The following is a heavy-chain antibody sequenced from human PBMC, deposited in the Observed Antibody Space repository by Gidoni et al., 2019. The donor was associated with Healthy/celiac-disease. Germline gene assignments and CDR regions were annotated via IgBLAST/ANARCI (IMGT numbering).Heavy chain of an antibody. Sequence: QVQLQESGPGLVKPSQTLSLTCTVSGGSISSGYYYWSWLRQPPGKGLEWMGYIYYSGSAYYNPSLKRRVTISVDTSKNQFSLKLSSVTAADTAVYYCARVSSYDILTDVWGQGTTVTVSS. CDR3: ARVSSYDILTDV. J-gene: IGHJ6*02. CDR2: IYYSGSA. D-gene: IGHD3-9*01. CDR1: GGSISSGYYY. V-gene: IGHV4-30-4*01.